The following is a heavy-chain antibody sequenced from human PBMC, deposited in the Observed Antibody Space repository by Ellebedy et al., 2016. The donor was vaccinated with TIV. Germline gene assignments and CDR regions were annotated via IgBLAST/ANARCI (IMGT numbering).Heavy chain of an antibody. V-gene: IGHV1-18*01. Sequence: AASVKVSCKASGYSFTSHGISWVRPAPGRGLQWMGWVTAYNRDTYYAQNFQGRVTFTTDTSSSTAYMELRSLRSDDTGVYYCARDLRGSLKGGYWGQGTLVTVSS. CDR2: VTAYNRDT. J-gene: IGHJ4*02. CDR3: ARDLRGSLKGGY. D-gene: IGHD2-8*01. CDR1: GYSFTSHG.